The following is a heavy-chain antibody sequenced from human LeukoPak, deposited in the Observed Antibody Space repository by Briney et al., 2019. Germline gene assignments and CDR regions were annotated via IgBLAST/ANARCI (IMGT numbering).Heavy chain of an antibody. Sequence: SVKVSCKASGGTFSSYAISWVRQAPGQGLEWMGRIIPILGIANYAQKFQGRVTITRDTSINTAYMELSSLRSEDTAVYYCTRHTSPTFDYWGQGTLVTVSS. D-gene: IGHD2-2*01. CDR2: IIPILGIA. V-gene: IGHV1-69*04. J-gene: IGHJ4*02. CDR3: TRHTSPTFDY. CDR1: GGTFSSYA.